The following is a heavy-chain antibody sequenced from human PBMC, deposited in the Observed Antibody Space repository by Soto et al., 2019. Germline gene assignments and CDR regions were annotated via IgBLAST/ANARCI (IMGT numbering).Heavy chain of an antibody. J-gene: IGHJ5*02. V-gene: IGHV4-30-2*01. CDR2: IYHSGST. D-gene: IGHD2-2*01. CDR1: GXSISSGGYS. CDR3: ARVPDR. Sequence: SETLSLTCAVSGXSISSGGYSWSWIRQPPGKGLEWIGYIYHSGSTYYNPSLKSRVTISVDRSKNQFSLKLSSVTAADTAVYYCARVPDRWGQGTLVTVSS.